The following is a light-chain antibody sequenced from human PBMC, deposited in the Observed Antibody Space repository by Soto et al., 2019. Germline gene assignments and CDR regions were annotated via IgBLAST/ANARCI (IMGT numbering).Light chain of an antibody. CDR2: KAS. CDR3: QHYNSYSEA. Sequence: DIQMTQSPSTLSASVGDRVTITCRASQSISSWLAWYQQKPGKAPKLLIYKASSLESGVPSRFSGSGSGTEFTLTLSSLQPEDFALYYCQHYNSYSEAFGQGTKVDI. V-gene: IGKV1-5*03. J-gene: IGKJ1*01. CDR1: QSISSW.